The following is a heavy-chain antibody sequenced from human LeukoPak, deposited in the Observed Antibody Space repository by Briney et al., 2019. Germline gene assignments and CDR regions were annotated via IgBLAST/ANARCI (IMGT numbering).Heavy chain of an antibody. Sequence: ASVKVSCKASGYTFTSYDINWVRQATGQGLEWMGWMNPNSGNTGYAQKFQGRVTMTRDTSISTAYMDLSRLRSDDTAVYSCARVPHINCMDVWGQGTTVTVSS. CDR2: MNPNSGNT. CDR1: GYTFTSYD. V-gene: IGHV1-8*01. J-gene: IGHJ6*02. D-gene: IGHD1-1*01. CDR3: ARVPHINCMDV.